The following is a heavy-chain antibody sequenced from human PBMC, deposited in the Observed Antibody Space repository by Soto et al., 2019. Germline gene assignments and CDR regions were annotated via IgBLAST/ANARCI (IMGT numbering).Heavy chain of an antibody. CDR2: INSDGSST. CDR3: ARDSGIMVRGVILAAEYFQH. CDR1: GFTFSSYW. V-gene: IGHV3-74*01. J-gene: IGHJ1*01. Sequence: GGSLRLSCAASGFTFSSYWMHWVRQAPGKGLVWVSRINSDGSSTSYADSVKGRFSISRDNAKNTLYLQMNSLRAEDTAVYYCARDSGIMVRGVILAAEYFQHWGQGT. D-gene: IGHD3-10*01.